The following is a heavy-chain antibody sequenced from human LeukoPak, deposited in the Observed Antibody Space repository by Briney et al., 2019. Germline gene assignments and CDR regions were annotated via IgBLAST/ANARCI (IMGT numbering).Heavy chain of an antibody. CDR3: ARASWVSDPDAVR. J-gene: IGHJ4*02. CDR1: GISFRNYS. D-gene: IGHD3-10*01. Sequence: GRSLRLSCAAAGISFRNYSMSWVRQAPARGPEWVSSLRANDETFDPDSVRGRFTLSIDDSRNTLYLQLNNLRVEDTAIYYCARASWVSDPDAVRWGQGTQVTVSS. V-gene: IGHV3-23*01. CDR2: LRANDET.